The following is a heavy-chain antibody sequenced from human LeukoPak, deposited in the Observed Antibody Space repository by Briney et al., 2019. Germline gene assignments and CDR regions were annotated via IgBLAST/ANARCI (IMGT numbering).Heavy chain of an antibody. J-gene: IGHJ5*02. Sequence: PSETLSLTCAVYGGSFSGYYCNWIRQPPGKGLEWIGEINHSGSTNYNPSLKSRVTISVDTSKNQFSLKLSSVTAADTAVYYCARATSNWFDPWGQGTLVTVSS. CDR1: GGSFSGYY. V-gene: IGHV4-34*01. CDR2: INHSGST. CDR3: ARATSNWFDP.